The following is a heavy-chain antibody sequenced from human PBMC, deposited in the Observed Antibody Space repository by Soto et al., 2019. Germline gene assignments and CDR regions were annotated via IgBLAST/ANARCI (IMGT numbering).Heavy chain of an antibody. J-gene: IGHJ6*02. Sequence: PSETLSLTCAVYGGSFSGYYWRWIRQPPGKGLGWIGEINHSGSTNYNPSLKSRVIIPVDTSKNQVAPKLSSVTAADTAVYYCARRKAAAGTFLSFYYDGMDVWGRGTTVTAS. CDR3: ARRKAAAGTFLSFYYDGMDV. CDR2: INHSGST. V-gene: IGHV4-34*01. CDR1: GGSFSGYY. D-gene: IGHD6-13*01.